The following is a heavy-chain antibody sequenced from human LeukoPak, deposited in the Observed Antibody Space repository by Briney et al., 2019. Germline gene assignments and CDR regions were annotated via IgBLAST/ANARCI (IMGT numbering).Heavy chain of an antibody. CDR1: GGSISSYY. Sequence: SETLSLTCTVSGGSISSYYWSWIRQPPGKGLEWIGYIYYSGSTNYNPSLKSRVTISVDTSKNQFPLNLRSVTAADTAVYYCARGAGGSGTYYNRGLDPWGQGTLVTVSS. CDR3: ARGAGGSGTYYNRGLDP. D-gene: IGHD3-10*01. CDR2: IYYSGST. V-gene: IGHV4-59*01. J-gene: IGHJ5*02.